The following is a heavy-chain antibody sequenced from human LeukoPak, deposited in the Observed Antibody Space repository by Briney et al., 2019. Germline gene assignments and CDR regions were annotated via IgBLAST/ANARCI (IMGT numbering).Heavy chain of an antibody. Sequence: SETLSLTCTVSGGSISSSSYYWGWIRQPPGKGLEWIGSIYYSGSTYCNPSLKSRVTISVDTSKNQFSLKLSSVTAADTAVYYCARHEASVGPLLYYYYYMDVWGKGTTVTVSS. V-gene: IGHV4-39*01. J-gene: IGHJ6*03. D-gene: IGHD4-23*01. CDR1: GGSISSSSYY. CDR3: ARHEASVGPLLYYYYYMDV. CDR2: IYYSGST.